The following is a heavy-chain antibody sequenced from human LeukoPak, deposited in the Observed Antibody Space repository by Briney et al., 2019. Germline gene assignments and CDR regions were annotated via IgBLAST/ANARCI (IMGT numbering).Heavy chain of an antibody. CDR1: GFTFSSYG. D-gene: IGHD6-13*01. Sequence: PGGSLRLSCAASGFTFSSYGMSWVRQAPGKGLEWVSAISGSGGSTYYADSVKGRFTISRDNSKNTLYLQMNSLRAEDTAMYYCARASSSWYRSAFDIWGQGTMVTVSS. J-gene: IGHJ3*02. CDR3: ARASSSWYRSAFDI. CDR2: ISGSGGST. V-gene: IGHV3-23*01.